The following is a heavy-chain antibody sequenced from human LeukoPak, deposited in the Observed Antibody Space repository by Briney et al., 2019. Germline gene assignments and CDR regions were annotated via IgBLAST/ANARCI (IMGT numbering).Heavy chain of an antibody. J-gene: IGHJ5*02. CDR3: ARDLGQYYDTSDNWFDP. Sequence: GGSLRLSCAASGFTFSSYAMHWVRQAPGKVLEWVAVISYDGSNKYYADSVKGRFTISRDNSKNTLYLQMNSLRAEDTAVYYCARDLGQYYDTSDNWFDPWGQGTLVTVSS. CDR1: GFTFSSYA. V-gene: IGHV3-30*04. D-gene: IGHD3-22*01. CDR2: ISYDGSNK.